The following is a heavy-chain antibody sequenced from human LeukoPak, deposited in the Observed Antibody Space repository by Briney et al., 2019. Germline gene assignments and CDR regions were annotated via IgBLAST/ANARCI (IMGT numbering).Heavy chain of an antibody. CDR3: ARDKLMVRGVDY. Sequence: GKSLRLSCAASGFTFSSYAMHWVRQAPGKGLEWVAVISYDGSNKYYADSVKGRFTISRDNAKNSLYLRMNSLRAEDTAVYYCARDKLMVRGVDYWGQGTLVTVSS. V-gene: IGHV3-30-3*01. J-gene: IGHJ4*02. D-gene: IGHD3-10*01. CDR2: ISYDGSNK. CDR1: GFTFSSYA.